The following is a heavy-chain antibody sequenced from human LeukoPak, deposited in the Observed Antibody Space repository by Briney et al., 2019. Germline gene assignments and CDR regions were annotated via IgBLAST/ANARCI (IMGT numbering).Heavy chain of an antibody. CDR3: ARVDYGDYGQYFQH. J-gene: IGHJ1*01. D-gene: IGHD4-17*01. V-gene: IGHV3-48*03. CDR2: ISNSGSSM. CDR1: GFIFSSYE. Sequence: QPGGSLRLSCAASGFIFSSYEMNWVRQVPGKGLEWVSYISNSGSSMYYADSVKGRFTISRDNSKDTLYLQMNSLRAEDTAVYYCARVDYGDYGQYFQHWGQGTLVTVSS.